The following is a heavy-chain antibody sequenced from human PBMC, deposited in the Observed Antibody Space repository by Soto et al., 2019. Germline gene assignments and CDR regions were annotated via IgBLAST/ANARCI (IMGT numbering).Heavy chain of an antibody. Sequence: QVQLGQSGAEVKKPGSSVKVSCKASGGTFSSYAISWVRQAPGQGLEWMGGIIPIFGTANYAQKFQGRVTITADESSSTAYMELSSLRSEDTAVYYCARGVRYSSSWSDWFDPWGQGTLVTVSS. CDR3: ARGVRYSSSWSDWFDP. J-gene: IGHJ5*02. V-gene: IGHV1-69*01. CDR1: GGTFSSYA. D-gene: IGHD6-13*01. CDR2: IIPIFGTA.